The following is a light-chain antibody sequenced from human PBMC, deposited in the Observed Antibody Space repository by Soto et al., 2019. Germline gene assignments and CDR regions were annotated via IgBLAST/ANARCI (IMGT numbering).Light chain of an antibody. V-gene: IGKV3-11*01. Sequence: EIVMTQSPATLSVSPGERATLSCRASQSVGSYLAWYQQKPGQAPRLLIYDASTRATGIPVRFSGSGSETDFTLTISSLEPEDFAVYYCQQRSNWPPWTFGQGTKVDIK. CDR3: QQRSNWPPWT. CDR1: QSVGSY. J-gene: IGKJ1*01. CDR2: DAS.